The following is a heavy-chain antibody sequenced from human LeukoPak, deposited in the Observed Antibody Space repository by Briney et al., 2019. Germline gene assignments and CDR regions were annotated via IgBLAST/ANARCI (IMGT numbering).Heavy chain of an antibody. V-gene: IGHV1-2*02. CDR3: ARDFLREVVVITGNWFDP. Sequence: ASVKVSCKASGYTFTGYYMHWVRQAPGQGLEWMGWINPNSGGTNYAQKFQGRVTMTRDTSISTAYMELSRLRSDDTAVYYYARDFLREVVVITGNWFDPWGQGTLVTVSS. CDR2: INPNSGGT. J-gene: IGHJ5*02. D-gene: IGHD3-22*01. CDR1: GYTFTGYY.